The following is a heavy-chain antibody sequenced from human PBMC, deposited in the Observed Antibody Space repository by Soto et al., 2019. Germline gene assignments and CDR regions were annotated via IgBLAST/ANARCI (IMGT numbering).Heavy chain of an antibody. CDR1: GGSISSSNW. CDR2: IYHSGST. CDR3: ARTTDYYYYGMDV. V-gene: IGHV4-4*02. J-gene: IGHJ6*04. D-gene: IGHD4-4*01. Sequence: PSETLSLTCAVSGGSISSSNWWIWVRQPPGKGLELIWEIYHSGSTNYNPSLKSRVTISVAKSKNQFSLKLSSVTAADTAVYYCARTTDYYYYGMDVWGKGTKVTVS.